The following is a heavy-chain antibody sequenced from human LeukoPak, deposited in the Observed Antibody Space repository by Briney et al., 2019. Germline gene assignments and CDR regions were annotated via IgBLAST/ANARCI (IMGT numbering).Heavy chain of an antibody. Sequence: GASAKVSCKASGGTFSSYAISWVRQAPGQGLEWMGGIIPIFGTANYAQKFQGRVTITTDESTSTAYMELSSLRSEDTAVYYCARFGERYDTPMAYWGQGTRVTVSS. CDR1: GGTFSSYA. V-gene: IGHV1-69*05. D-gene: IGHD5-18*01. CDR2: IIPIFGTA. J-gene: IGHJ4*02. CDR3: ARFGERYDTPMAY.